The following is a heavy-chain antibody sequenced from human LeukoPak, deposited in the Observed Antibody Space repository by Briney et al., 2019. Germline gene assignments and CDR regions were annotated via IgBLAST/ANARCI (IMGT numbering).Heavy chain of an antibody. D-gene: IGHD1-14*01. Sequence: ASVTVSCKASGGILNSYAISWVRQAPGQGLEGMGGISPIFGTSNYAQKFQGRVTITTDESTSTAYMDLSSLRADDTAVYFCGRSRTGYYYYYMEVWGTGTTVTVSS. J-gene: IGHJ6*03. CDR3: GRSRTGYYYYYMEV. V-gene: IGHV1-69*05. CDR1: GGILNSYA. CDR2: ISPIFGTS.